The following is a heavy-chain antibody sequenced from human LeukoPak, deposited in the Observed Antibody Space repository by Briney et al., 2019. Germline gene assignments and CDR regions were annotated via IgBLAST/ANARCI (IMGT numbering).Heavy chain of an antibody. D-gene: IGHD3-3*01. CDR1: GFTFSSYA. CDR3: GKGSYNDFSSAYYLAY. V-gene: IGHV3-23*01. J-gene: IGHJ4*02. Sequence: GGSLRLSCAASGFTFSSYAMSWVRPAPGKGLEWVSTISGSGGSTYYADSVKGRFTISRDNSKNTVYVQMKSLRAEDTALYYCGKGSYNDFSSAYYLAYWGQGTLVTVPS. CDR2: ISGSGGST.